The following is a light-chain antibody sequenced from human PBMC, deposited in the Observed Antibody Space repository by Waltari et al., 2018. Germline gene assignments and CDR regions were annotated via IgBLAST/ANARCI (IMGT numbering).Light chain of an antibody. CDR2: EVS. V-gene: IGLV2-14*01. CDR3: SSYTSSSPYV. J-gene: IGLJ1*01. Sequence: QSALTQPASVSGSPGQSITLSCTGTSSDVGGYKYVSWYQQHPGKAPNLMIYEVSNRPSGVSNRFSGSKSGNTASLTISGLQAEDEADYYCSSYTSSSPYVFGTGTKVTVL. CDR1: SSDVGGYKY.